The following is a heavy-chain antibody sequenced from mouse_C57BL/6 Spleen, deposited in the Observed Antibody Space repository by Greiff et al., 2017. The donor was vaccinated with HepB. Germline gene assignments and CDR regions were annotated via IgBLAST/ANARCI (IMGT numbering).Heavy chain of an antibody. Sequence: VQLQQSGPELVKPGASVKISCKASGYAFSSSWMNWVKQRPGKGLEWIGRIYPGDGDTNYNGKFKGKATLTADKSSSTAYMQLSSLTSEDSAVYFCAREGDYDYEDYFDYWGQGTTLTVSS. CDR1: GYAFSSSW. CDR3: AREGDYDYEDYFDY. D-gene: IGHD2-4*01. V-gene: IGHV1-82*01. CDR2: IYPGDGDT. J-gene: IGHJ2*01.